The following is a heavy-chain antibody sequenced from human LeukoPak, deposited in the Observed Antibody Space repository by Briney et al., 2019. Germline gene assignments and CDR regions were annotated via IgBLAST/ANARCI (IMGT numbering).Heavy chain of an antibody. CDR1: GGSISSNTYF. Sequence: WETLSLTCNVSGGSISSNTYFWGWIRRPPGKGLEWIGSIRYSGSTYYNPSLKSRVTISVDTSNNQFSLHLTSLTAADTAVYYYATSDTVSTYNWFDPWGLGTLVTVS. V-gene: IGHV4-39*01. CDR2: IRYSGST. J-gene: IGHJ5*02. CDR3: ATSDTVSTYNWFDP. D-gene: IGHD5/OR15-5a*01.